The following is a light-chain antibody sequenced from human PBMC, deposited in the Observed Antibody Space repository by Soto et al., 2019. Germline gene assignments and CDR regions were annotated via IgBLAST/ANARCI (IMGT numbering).Light chain of an antibody. CDR2: GAS. Sequence: ILLTQSPDTLSLSPGERATLSCRASQTVSSNYLAWCQQRPGQAPRLLIYGASTRAAGIPDRFSGGGSGTDFTLTISRLEPEDFAVYYCQQFSSYPLTFGGGTKVDI. J-gene: IGKJ4*01. CDR1: QTVSSNY. CDR3: QQFSSYPLT. V-gene: IGKV3-20*01.